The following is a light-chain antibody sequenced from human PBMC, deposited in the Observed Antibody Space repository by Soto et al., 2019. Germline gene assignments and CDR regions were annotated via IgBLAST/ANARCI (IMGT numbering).Light chain of an antibody. CDR1: SSDVGGYNY. J-gene: IGLJ1*01. CDR3: CSYAGSYTPLYV. Sequence: QSVLTQPRSVSGSPGQSVTISCTGTSSDVGGYNYVSWYQQHPGKAPKLMIYDVSKRPSGVPDRFSGSKSGNTASLTISGLQAEDEADYYCCSYAGSYTPLYVVGTGTKRTVL. V-gene: IGLV2-11*01. CDR2: DVS.